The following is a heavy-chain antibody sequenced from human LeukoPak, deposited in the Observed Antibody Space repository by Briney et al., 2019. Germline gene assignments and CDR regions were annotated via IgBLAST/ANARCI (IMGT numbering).Heavy chain of an antibody. CDR3: AKEYTPSSPLGELDS. J-gene: IGHJ4*02. V-gene: IGHV3-30*02. D-gene: IGHD6-6*01. Sequence: GGSLRLSCAVSGFNLNSYAMHWVRQAPGKGLEWVAVIRHDEANSFYADSVQDRFTISRDTSKKLLYLQMNSLRVEDTAVYYCAKEYTPSSPLGELDSWGQGTLVTVSS. CDR2: IRHDEANS. CDR1: GFNLNSYA.